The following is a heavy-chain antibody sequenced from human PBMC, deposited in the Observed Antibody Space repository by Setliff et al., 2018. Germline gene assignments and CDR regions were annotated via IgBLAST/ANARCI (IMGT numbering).Heavy chain of an antibody. V-gene: IGHV3-15*05. CDR3: ASAGHSGSWFPFDAFHI. D-gene: IGHD6-13*01. CDR1: GFTFNNAW. Sequence: PGGSLRLSCAASGFTFNNAWMSWVRQAPGKGLEWVGRIKSKTDGGTTDYAAPVKGRFTISRDNAKNSLYLQMNSLRAEDTAVYYCASAGHSGSWFPFDAFHIWGQGTMVTVSS. J-gene: IGHJ3*02. CDR2: IKSKTDGGTT.